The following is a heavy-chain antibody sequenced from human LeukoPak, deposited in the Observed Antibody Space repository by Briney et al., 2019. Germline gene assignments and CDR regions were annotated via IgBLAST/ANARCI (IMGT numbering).Heavy chain of an antibody. CDR3: ASERWSRRSYFDY. CDR2: AFYSGST. CDR1: GDSVSSGNYY. D-gene: IGHD5-24*01. V-gene: IGHV4-39*07. Sequence: ASETLSLTCTVSGDSVSSGNYYWAWIRQPPGKGLEWIGTAFYSGSTYYSPSLKSRVTISVDTSTTQFSLKLTSVTAADTAVYYCASERWSRRSYFDYWGQGILVTVSS. J-gene: IGHJ4*02.